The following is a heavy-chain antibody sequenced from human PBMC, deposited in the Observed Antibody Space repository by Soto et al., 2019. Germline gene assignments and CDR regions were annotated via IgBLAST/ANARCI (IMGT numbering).Heavy chain of an antibody. D-gene: IGHD3-9*01. CDR3: ARDVGLDSDDFFAY. CDR2: IRGDGGQT. Sequence: GGSLRLSCTASGFTFSSYGMGWVRQAPGKGPQWVSTIRGDGGQTHYTDSVKGRFSISRDNSKNTVYLQMDSLRAEDTAMYFCARDVGLDSDDFFAYWGQGTQVTVSS. V-gene: IGHV3-23*01. CDR1: GFTFSSYG. J-gene: IGHJ4*02.